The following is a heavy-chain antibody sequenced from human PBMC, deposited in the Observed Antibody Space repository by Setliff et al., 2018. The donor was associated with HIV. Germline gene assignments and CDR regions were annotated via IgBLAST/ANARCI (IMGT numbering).Heavy chain of an antibody. CDR1: GFTFSNAW. CDR2: IKSKTDGGTT. V-gene: IGHV3-15*01. Sequence: PGGSLRLSCAASGFTFSNAWMSWVRQAPGKGLEWVGRIKSKTDGGTTDYAAPVKGRFTISRDDSKNTLYLQMNSLKTEDTAVYYCTTEGQLKGGYSYGYFSGYGMDVWGQGTTVTVSS. CDR3: TTEGQLKGGYSYGYFSGYGMDV. J-gene: IGHJ6*02. D-gene: IGHD5-18*01.